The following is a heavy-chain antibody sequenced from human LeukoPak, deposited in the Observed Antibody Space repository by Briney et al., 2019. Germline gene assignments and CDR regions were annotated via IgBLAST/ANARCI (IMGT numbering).Heavy chain of an antibody. CDR3: AKELDTMFFDY. D-gene: IGHD5-18*01. J-gene: IGHJ4*02. Sequence: GGSLRLSRATSGFNFDRYTIHWVRQAPGKGLEWVSLAGWAGGTTYYSDSVRGRFTISRDSGKNSVYLQMNSLTTDDTAFYFCAKELDTMFFDYWGQGALVTVSS. CDR1: GFNFDRYT. V-gene: IGHV3-43*01. CDR2: AGWAGGTT.